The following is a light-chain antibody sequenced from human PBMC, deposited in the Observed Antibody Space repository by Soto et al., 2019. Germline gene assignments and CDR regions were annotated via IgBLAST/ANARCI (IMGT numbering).Light chain of an antibody. CDR3: CSYAGRRTDI. J-gene: IGLJ1*01. V-gene: IGLV2-23*01. CDR2: EGS. Sequence: QSALTQPASVSGSPGQSITISCTGTSSDVGSHNLVSWHQQHPDRAPKLMIYEGSKRPAVVSHRFSGSKSGNTASLTIARLQDEDSDDYFCCSYAGRRTDIFGSGTKLTVL. CDR1: SSDVGSHNL.